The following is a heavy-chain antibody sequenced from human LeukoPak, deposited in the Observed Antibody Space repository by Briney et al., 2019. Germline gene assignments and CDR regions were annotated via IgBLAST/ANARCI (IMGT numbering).Heavy chain of an antibody. Sequence: GGSLRLSCAASGFTFSSYGMHWVRQAPGKGLEWVANIKQDGSEKYYVDSVKGRFTISRDNAKNSLYLQMNSLRAEDTAVYYCARGTRLHYYYYYMDVWGKGTTVTVSS. V-gene: IGHV3-7*01. CDR1: GFTFSSYG. J-gene: IGHJ6*03. D-gene: IGHD2-15*01. CDR3: ARGTRLHYYYYYMDV. CDR2: IKQDGSEK.